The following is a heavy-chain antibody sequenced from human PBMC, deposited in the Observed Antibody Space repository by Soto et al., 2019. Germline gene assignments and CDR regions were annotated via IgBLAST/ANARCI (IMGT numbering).Heavy chain of an antibody. D-gene: IGHD3-10*01. CDR2: IWYDGSNK. V-gene: IGHV3-33*01. CDR3: ARDSRPRYGSGSYYRFGLFDP. Sequence: GSLRLSCAASGFTFSSYGMHWVRQAPGKGLEWVAVIWYDGSNKYYADSVKGRFTISRDNSKNTLYLQMNSLRAEDTAVYYCARDSRPRYGSGSYYRFGLFDPWGQGTLVTVSS. J-gene: IGHJ5*02. CDR1: GFTFSSYG.